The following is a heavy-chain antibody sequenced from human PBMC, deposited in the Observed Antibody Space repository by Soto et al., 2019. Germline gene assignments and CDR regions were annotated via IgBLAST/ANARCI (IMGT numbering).Heavy chain of an antibody. CDR3: GREIVEVPAAINYYSGRDV. CDR1: GFTFSSYA. V-gene: IGHV3-30-3*01. Sequence: QVQLVESGGGVVQPGRSLRLSCAASGFTFSSYAMHWVRQAPGKGLEWVAVISYDGSNKYYADSVKGRFTISRDNSKNPLYRKMNGLRAENTAVYYWGREIVEVPAAINYYSGRDVGAQGTRVTVSS. CDR2: ISYDGSNK. J-gene: IGHJ6*02. D-gene: IGHD2-2*01.